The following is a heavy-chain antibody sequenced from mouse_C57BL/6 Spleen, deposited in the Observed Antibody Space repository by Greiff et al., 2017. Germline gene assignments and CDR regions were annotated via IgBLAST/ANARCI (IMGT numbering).Heavy chain of an antibody. CDR3: ARGAYYYGSRGFAY. CDR2: IYPGSGST. V-gene: IGHV1-55*01. Sequence: QVQLKQPGAELVKPGASVKMSCKASGYTFTSYWITWVKQRPGQGLEWIGDIYPGSGSTNYNEKFKSKATLTVDTSSSTAYMQLSSLTSEDSAVYYCARGAYYYGSRGFAYWGQGTLVTVSA. J-gene: IGHJ3*01. D-gene: IGHD1-1*01. CDR1: GYTFTSYW.